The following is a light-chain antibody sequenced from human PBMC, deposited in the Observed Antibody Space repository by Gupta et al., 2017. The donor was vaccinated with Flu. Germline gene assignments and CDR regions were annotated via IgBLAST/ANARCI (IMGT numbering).Light chain of an antibody. CDR2: VGSSGIMG. Sequence: CTMSSDYKNHKVDWYQQRPGQGPRFVRRVGSSGIMGPKGDGIPDRFSGLGAGLSRSLIIKDIQEEDESEFYCGADHGDGGHPYVFGRGTKVTVL. J-gene: IGLJ1*01. CDR1: SDYKNHK. V-gene: IGLV9-49*01. CDR3: GADHGDGGHPYV.